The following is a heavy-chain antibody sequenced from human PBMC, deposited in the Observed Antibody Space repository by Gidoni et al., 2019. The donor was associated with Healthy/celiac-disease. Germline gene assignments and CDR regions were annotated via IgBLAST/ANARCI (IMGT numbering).Heavy chain of an antibody. Sequence: QVQLVQSGAEVKKPGSSVKVSCKASGGTFSSYAISWVRQAPGQGLEWMGGIIPILGIANYAQKFQGRVTITADKSTSTAYMELSSLRSEDTAVYYCASGLWFGELSLKHYYYGMDVWGQGTTVTVSS. CDR1: GGTFSSYA. J-gene: IGHJ6*02. CDR3: ASGLWFGELSLKHYYYGMDV. V-gene: IGHV1-69*10. CDR2: IIPILGIA. D-gene: IGHD3-10*01.